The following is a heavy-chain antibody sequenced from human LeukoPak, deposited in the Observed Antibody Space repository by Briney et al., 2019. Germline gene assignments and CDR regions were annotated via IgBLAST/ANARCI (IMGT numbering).Heavy chain of an antibody. V-gene: IGHV4-59*01. J-gene: IGHJ4*02. CDR1: GGSIRSYY. CDR3: ARGYYDSSGYYYPFDY. CDR2: IYYSGNT. Sequence: SETLSLTCSVSGGSIRSYYWTWIRQPPGKGLEWIGYIYYSGNTNYNPSLKSRVTISVDTSKNQFSLKLSSVSAADTAVYYCARGYYDSSGYYYPFDYWGQGTLVTVSS. D-gene: IGHD3-22*01.